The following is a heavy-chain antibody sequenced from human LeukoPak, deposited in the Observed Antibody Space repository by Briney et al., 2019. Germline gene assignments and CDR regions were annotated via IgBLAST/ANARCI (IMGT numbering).Heavy chain of an antibody. J-gene: IGHJ5*02. CDR3: ARDLGDFDYGDYGWFDP. CDR1: GRSLSGYY. D-gene: IGHD4-17*01. CDR2: THYSGSKST. V-gene: IGHV4-59*01. Sequence: SETLSLTCTVSGRSLSGYYWGWIRQSPRRGLGWNGSTHYSGSKSTNYNPYIQSRITMSVDTSKNQLSLKLSSVTAADTAVYYCARDLGDFDYGDYGWFDPWGQGTLVTVSS.